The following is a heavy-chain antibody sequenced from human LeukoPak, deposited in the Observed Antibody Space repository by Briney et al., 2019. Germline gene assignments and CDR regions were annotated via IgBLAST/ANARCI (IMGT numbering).Heavy chain of an antibody. J-gene: IGHJ6*03. CDR3: ARDGLYSNYQRGPYYYYYMDV. Sequence: PSETLSLTCTVSGGSISSSSYYWSWIRQPAGKGLEWIGRIYTSGSTNYNPSLKSRVTISVDTSKNQFSLKLSSVTAADTAVYYCARDGLYSNYQRGPYYYYYMDVWGKGTTVTVSS. D-gene: IGHD4-11*01. CDR1: GGSISSSSYY. V-gene: IGHV4-61*02. CDR2: IYTSGST.